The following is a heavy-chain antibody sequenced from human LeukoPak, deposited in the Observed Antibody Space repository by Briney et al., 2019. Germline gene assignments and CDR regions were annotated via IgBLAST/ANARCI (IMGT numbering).Heavy chain of an antibody. CDR3: VAEVHCSGGSCYSLDY. V-gene: IGHV3-23*01. Sequence: GGSLRLSCAASGFTFSSYAMSWVRQAPGKGLEWVSVISNSGGSTFYADSLKGRFTISRDNAKNSLFLQMNSLRAEDTAMYYCVAEVHCSGGSCYSLDYWGRGTLVTVSS. CDR2: ISNSGGST. CDR1: GFTFSSYA. D-gene: IGHD2-15*01. J-gene: IGHJ4*02.